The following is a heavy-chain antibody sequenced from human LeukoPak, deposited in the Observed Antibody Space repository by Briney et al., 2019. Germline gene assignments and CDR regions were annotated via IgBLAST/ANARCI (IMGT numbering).Heavy chain of an antibody. Sequence: PGGSLRLSFAASGFTFSSYAMSWVRQAPGKGLEWVSPISGSGGSTYYADSVKGRFTISRDNSKNTLYLQMNSLRAEDTAVYYCANLRGLVDGDYSAIDYWGQGTLVSVSS. CDR1: GFTFSSYA. D-gene: IGHD4-17*01. CDR3: ANLRGLVDGDYSAIDY. V-gene: IGHV3-23*01. CDR2: ISGSGGST. J-gene: IGHJ4*02.